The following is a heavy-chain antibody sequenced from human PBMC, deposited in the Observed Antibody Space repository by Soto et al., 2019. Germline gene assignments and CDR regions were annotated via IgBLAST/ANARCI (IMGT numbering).Heavy chain of an antibody. CDR2: NHHNGNF. Sequence: QIQLQESGPGLVKPSGTLSLTCDVSGGSMSRGHWWSWVRQSPGKGLEWIGENHHNGNFNYNPSFESRLTISVDKSMNQFSLKLTSVTAADTAAYYCAQNGHDCLDFWGQGILVTVSS. J-gene: IGHJ4*02. CDR1: GGSMSRGHW. V-gene: IGHV4-4*02. D-gene: IGHD2-21*01. CDR3: AQNGHDCLDF.